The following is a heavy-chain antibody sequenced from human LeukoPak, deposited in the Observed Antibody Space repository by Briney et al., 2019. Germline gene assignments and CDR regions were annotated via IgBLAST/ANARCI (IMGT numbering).Heavy chain of an antibody. D-gene: IGHD2-2*01. CDR1: GGSISGSSYY. CDR2: IYYSGST. Sequence: SETLSLTCTVSGGSISGSSYYWGWIRQPPGKGLEWIGSIYYSGSTYYNPSLKSRVTISVDTSKNQFSLKLSSVTAADTAVYYCASTLGYCSSTSCSDASNIWGQGTMVTVSS. J-gene: IGHJ3*02. V-gene: IGHV4-39*07. CDR3: ASTLGYCSSTSCSDASNI.